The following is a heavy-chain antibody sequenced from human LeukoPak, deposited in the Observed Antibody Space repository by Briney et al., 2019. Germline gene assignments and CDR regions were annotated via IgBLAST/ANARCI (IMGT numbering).Heavy chain of an antibody. CDR1: GGSFSGYY. D-gene: IGHD3-16*01. J-gene: IGHJ4*02. Sequence: SETLSLTCAVYGGSFSGYYWSWIRQPPGKGLEWIGEINHSGSTNYNPSLRSRVTISVDTSKNQFSLKLSSVTAADTAVYYCARDRGVFSYWGQGTLVTVSS. CDR2: INHSGST. V-gene: IGHV4-34*01. CDR3: ARDRGVFSY.